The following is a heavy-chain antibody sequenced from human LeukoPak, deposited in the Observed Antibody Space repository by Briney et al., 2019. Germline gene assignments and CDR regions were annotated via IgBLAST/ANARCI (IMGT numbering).Heavy chain of an antibody. D-gene: IGHD2-2*01. CDR3: ARDNCSSTSCYHDY. V-gene: IGHV3-30-3*01. CDR1: GFTFSSYW. J-gene: IGHJ4*02. Sequence: PGGSLRLSCAASGFTFSSYWMHWVRQAPGKGLEWVAVISYDGSNKYYADSVKGRFTISRDNSKNTLYLQMNSLRAEDTAVYYCARDNCSSTSCYHDYWGQGTLVTVSS. CDR2: ISYDGSNK.